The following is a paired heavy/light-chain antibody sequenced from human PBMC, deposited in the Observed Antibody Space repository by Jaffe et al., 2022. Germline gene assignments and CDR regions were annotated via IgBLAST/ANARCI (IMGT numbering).Light chain of an antibody. CDR3: QQSYSTLRS. CDR2: GAS. Sequence: DIQMTQSPSSLSASVGDRVTITCRASQYIAGYLNWYQQEPGKAPKLLIYGASTLQSGVPSRFSGSASGTGFTLTISSLQPEDFATYYCQQSYSTLRSFGQGTRLEIK. J-gene: IGKJ5*01. CDR1: QYIAGY. V-gene: IGKV1-39*01.
Heavy chain of an antibody. CDR2: IKYDGSDK. CDR1: GFTFSSNW. Sequence: EVQLVESGGGLVQPGESLRLSCAASGFTFSSNWMSWVRQAPGKGLEWVANIKYDGSDKYYVDSVKGRFTISRDNAKNSLYLQMNSLRAEDTAVYYCARESYYYGSGTYEVWGQGTLVTVSS. CDR3: ARESYYYGSGTYEV. J-gene: IGHJ4*02. V-gene: IGHV3-7*01. D-gene: IGHD3-10*01.